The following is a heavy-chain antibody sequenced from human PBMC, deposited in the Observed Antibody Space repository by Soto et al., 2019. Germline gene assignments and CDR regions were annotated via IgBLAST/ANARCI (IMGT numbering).Heavy chain of an antibody. V-gene: IGHV1-69*06. CDR2: IIPIFGTA. CDR3: ARDRGEPAIVVVPAAPYYYYYYGMDV. Sequence: SVKVSCKASGGTFSSYAISWVRQAPGQGLEWMGGIIPIFGTANYAQKFQGRVTITADKSTSTAYMELSSLRSEDTAVYYCARDRGEPAIVVVPAAPYYYYYYGMDVWGQGTTVTVSS. CDR1: GGTFSSYA. J-gene: IGHJ6*02. D-gene: IGHD2-2*01.